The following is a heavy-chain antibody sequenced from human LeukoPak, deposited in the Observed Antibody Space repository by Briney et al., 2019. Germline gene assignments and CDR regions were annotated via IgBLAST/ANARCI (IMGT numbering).Heavy chain of an antibody. D-gene: IGHD2-2*02. CDR1: GGTFSSYA. CDR2: IIPIFGTA. Sequence: SVKVSCKASGGTFSSYAISWVRQAPGQGLEWMGGIIPIFGTANYAQKFQGRVTITTDESTSTAYMELSSLRSEDTAVYYCARGPIVVVPAAIPDYYYYYMDVWGKGTTVTVSS. V-gene: IGHV1-69*05. J-gene: IGHJ6*03. CDR3: ARGPIVVVPAAIPDYYYYYMDV.